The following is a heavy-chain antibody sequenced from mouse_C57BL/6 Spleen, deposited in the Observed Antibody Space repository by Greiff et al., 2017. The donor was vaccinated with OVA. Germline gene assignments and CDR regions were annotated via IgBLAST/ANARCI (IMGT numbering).Heavy chain of an antibody. CDR2: INPGSGGT. CDR3: ARNGITSLLDY. CDR1: GYAFTNYL. J-gene: IGHJ2*01. D-gene: IGHD2-4*01. V-gene: IGHV1-54*01. Sequence: QVQLQQSGAELVRPGTSVKVSCKASGYAFTNYLIEWVKQRPGQGLEWIGVINPGSGGTNYNEKFKGKATLTADKSSSTAYMQLSSRTSEDSAVYFCARNGITSLLDYWGQGTTLTVSS.